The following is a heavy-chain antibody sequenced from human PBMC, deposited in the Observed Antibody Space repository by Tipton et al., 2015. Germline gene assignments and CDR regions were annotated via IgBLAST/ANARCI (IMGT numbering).Heavy chain of an antibody. D-gene: IGHD3-22*01. CDR3: ARGDWGSSGQAY. Sequence: SLRLSCAASEFTFSNYLMNWVRQAPGKGLEWVSSISMSSRYIYYGDSVKGRFTISRDNAKNSLYLQMNSLRAEDTAVYFCARGDWGSSGQAYWGQGTLVTVSS. CDR2: ISMSSRYI. J-gene: IGHJ4*02. V-gene: IGHV3-21*01. CDR1: EFTFSNYL.